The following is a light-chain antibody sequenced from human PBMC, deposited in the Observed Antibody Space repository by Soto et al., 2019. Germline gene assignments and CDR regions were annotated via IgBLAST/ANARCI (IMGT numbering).Light chain of an antibody. V-gene: IGKV3-20*01. CDR1: QGVSNSY. CDR3: HQYGSGPGLT. J-gene: IGKJ4*01. CDR2: GAS. Sequence: RHSAATVSLSSWSRFAPFSCTIQGVSNSYLAWYQQKPGQAPRLLIYGASSRATGIPDRFSGSGSWTDFTLTISRLEPEDFAVYYCHQYGSGPGLTFGGGTKVDIK.